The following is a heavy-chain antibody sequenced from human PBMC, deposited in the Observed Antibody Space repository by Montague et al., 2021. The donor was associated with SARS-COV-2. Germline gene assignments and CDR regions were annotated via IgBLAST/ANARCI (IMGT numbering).Heavy chain of an antibody. CDR2: ISSDGNTK. D-gene: IGHD1-14*01. CDR3: ARDNPDY. CDR1: GFTFDSFI. J-gene: IGHJ4*02. Sequence: SLRLSCAASGFTFDSFIMHWVRQAPGKGLEWLAVISSDGNTKYYADSVKGRFTASRDNSKNTVYLELSRLRIEDTALYYCARDNPDYWSQGTLVAVSS. V-gene: IGHV3-30*03.